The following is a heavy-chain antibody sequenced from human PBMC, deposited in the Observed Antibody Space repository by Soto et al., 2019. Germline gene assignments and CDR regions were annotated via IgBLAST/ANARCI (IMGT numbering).Heavy chain of an antibody. D-gene: IGHD2-2*01. J-gene: IGHJ6*02. Sequence: QLQLQESGPGLVKPSETLSLTCTVSSASISSSSYTWGWIRQPPGKGLEWIGSIYYSGTTYYNPYLNSRATESVDTSKNQFSLTVTSVTAADTAVYYCARLHGYCISSSYHGHYAMDVWGQGTTVTVSS. V-gene: IGHV4-39*01. CDR3: ARLHGYCISSSYHGHYAMDV. CDR2: IYYSGTT. CDR1: SASISSSSYT.